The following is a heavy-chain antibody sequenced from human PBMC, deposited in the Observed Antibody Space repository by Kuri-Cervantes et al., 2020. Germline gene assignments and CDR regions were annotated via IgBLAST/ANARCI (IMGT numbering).Heavy chain of an antibody. J-gene: IGHJ3*02. V-gene: IGHV4-61*01. Sequence: SETLSLTCTVSGGSVSSGSYYWSWIRQPPGKGLEWIGYIYYSGSTYYNPSLKSRVSILADTSKNQFSLKLRSVTAADTAVYYCARGSSVADQAFDIWGQGTMVTVSS. D-gene: IGHD6-19*01. CDR3: ARGSSVADQAFDI. CDR1: GGSVSSGSYY. CDR2: IYYSGST.